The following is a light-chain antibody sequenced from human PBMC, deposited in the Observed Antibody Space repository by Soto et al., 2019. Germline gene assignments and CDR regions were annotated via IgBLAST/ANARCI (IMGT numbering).Light chain of an antibody. CDR3: QQYHDWPPWT. Sequence: EIVLTQSPGTLSVSPGERATLSCRASQSVSSNLAWYQQKPGQAPRLLIYGASSRATGIPDRFSGSGSGTDFTLTISRLEPEDFAVYYCQQYHDWPPWTFGQGTKVDIK. CDR1: QSVSSN. J-gene: IGKJ1*01. V-gene: IGKV3D-15*01. CDR2: GAS.